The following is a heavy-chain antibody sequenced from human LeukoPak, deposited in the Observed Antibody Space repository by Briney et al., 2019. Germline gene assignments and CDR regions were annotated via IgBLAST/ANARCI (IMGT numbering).Heavy chain of an antibody. CDR2: IDDSGST. V-gene: IGHV4-31*03. J-gene: IGHJ4*02. D-gene: IGHD6-13*01. Sequence: SSQILSLTCTVSGGSISSGGYYWSWVRQHPGKGLEWIGCIDDSGSTYYNPSLKSRLDISVDTSKNQFSLKLSSVTAADTAVYYCARGGIAAAIDYWGQGTLVTVSS. CDR3: ARGGIAAAIDY. CDR1: GGSISSGGYY.